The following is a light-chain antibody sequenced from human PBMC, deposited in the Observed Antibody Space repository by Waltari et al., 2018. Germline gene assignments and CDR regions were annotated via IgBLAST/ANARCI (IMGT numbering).Light chain of an antibody. CDR1: SSDVGTYHF. Sequence: QPALTQPASVSGSPGPATPLSCTGTSSDVGTYHFASCYQQYHGKAPKFIIYEVSEGPSGVSNRFSGSKSGNTASLTISGLQAEDEADYYCCSYAGGTTYVFGTGTKVTVL. CDR3: CSYAGGTTYV. V-gene: IGLV2-23*02. CDR2: EVS. J-gene: IGLJ1*01.